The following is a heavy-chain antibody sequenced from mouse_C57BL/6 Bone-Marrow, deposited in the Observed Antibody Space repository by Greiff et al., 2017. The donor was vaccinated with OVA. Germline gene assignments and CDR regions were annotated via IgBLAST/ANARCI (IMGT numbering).Heavy chain of an antibody. J-gene: IGHJ3*01. Sequence: VQLQQSGAELAKPGASVKLSCKASGYTFTSYWMHWVKQRPGQGLEWIGYINPSSGYTKYNQKFKDKATLTAVKSSSTAYMQLSSLTYEDSAVYYCARRGDYGAWFAYWGQGTLVTVSA. CDR1: GYTFTSYW. V-gene: IGHV1-7*01. CDR3: ARRGDYGAWFAY. D-gene: IGHD2-4*01. CDR2: INPSSGYT.